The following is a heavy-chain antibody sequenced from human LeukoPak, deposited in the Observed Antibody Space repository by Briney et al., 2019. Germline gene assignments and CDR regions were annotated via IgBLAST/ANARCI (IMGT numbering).Heavy chain of an antibody. V-gene: IGHV1-18*01. CDR2: ISAYNGNT. CDR3: ARALSYYDSSGDAY. Sequence: ASVKVSCKASGCTFTSYGISWVRQAPGQGLEWMGWISAYNGNTNYAQKLQGRVTMTTDTSTSTAYMELRGLRSDDTAVYYCARALSYYDSSGDAYWGQGTLVTVSS. D-gene: IGHD3-22*01. CDR1: GCTFTSYG. J-gene: IGHJ4*02.